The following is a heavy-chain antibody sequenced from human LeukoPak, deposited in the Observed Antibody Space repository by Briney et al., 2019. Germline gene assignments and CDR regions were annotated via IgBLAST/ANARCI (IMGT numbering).Heavy chain of an antibody. CDR2: IYYSGST. CDR3: ARSYDFWSGYYLPYYFDY. V-gene: IGHV4-59*01. J-gene: IGHJ4*02. CDR1: GGSISSYY. Sequence: SETLSLTCTVSGGSISSYYWSWIRQPPGKGLGWIGYIYYSGSTNYNPSLKSRVTISVDTSKNQFSLKLSSVTAADTAVYYCARSYDFWSGYYLPYYFDYWGQGTLVTVSS. D-gene: IGHD3-3*01.